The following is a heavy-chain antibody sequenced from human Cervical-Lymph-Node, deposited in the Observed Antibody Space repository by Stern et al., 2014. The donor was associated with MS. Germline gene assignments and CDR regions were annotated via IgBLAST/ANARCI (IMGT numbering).Heavy chain of an antibody. Sequence: EVQLVESGGGLVQPGGSLRLSCAASGFTFSSYSMNWVRQAPGKGLEWVSYISSSSSTIYYADSVKGRFTISRDNAKNSLYLQMNSLRAEDTAVYYCARAHIGVTYYYGMDVWGQGTTVTVSS. J-gene: IGHJ6*02. D-gene: IGHD2-21*01. CDR3: ARAHIGVTYYYGMDV. CDR1: GFTFSSYS. V-gene: IGHV3-48*01. CDR2: ISSSSSTI.